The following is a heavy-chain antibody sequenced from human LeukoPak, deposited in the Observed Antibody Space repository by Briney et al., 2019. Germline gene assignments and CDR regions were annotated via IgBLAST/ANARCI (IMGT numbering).Heavy chain of an antibody. CDR2: INHSGST. CDR1: GGSFSGYY. V-gene: IGHV4-34*01. CDR3: ARDNYYGSGPFDP. D-gene: IGHD3-10*01. Sequence: SETLSLTCAVYGGSFSGYYWSWIRQPPGKGLEWIGEINHSGSTNYNPSLKSRVTISVDTSKNQFSLKLSSVTAADTAVYYCARDNYYGSGPFDPWGQGTLVTVSS. J-gene: IGHJ5*02.